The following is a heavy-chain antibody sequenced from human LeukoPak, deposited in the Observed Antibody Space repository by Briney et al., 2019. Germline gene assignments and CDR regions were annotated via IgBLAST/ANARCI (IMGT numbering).Heavy chain of an antibody. D-gene: IGHD4-11*01. J-gene: IGHJ4*02. CDR2: INHSGST. CDR3: ARHSGYSNYGAFDY. V-gene: IGHV4-34*01. CDR1: GGSFSDYY. Sequence: PSETLSLTCAVYGGSFSDYYWSWIRQPPGKGLEWIGEINHSGSTNYNPSLKSRVTISIDTSKNQFSLKLSSVTAADTAVYYCARHSGYSNYGAFDYWGQGTLVTVSS.